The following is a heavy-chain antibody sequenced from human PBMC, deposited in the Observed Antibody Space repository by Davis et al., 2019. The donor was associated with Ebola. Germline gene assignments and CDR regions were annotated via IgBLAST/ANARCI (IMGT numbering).Heavy chain of an antibody. CDR3: ARTAKTSVSASGLGYTYFDP. Sequence: MPSETLSLTCAVYGGSFSGYYWSWIRQPPGKGLEWIGEINHSGSTNYNPSLKSRVTISVDTSKNQFSLKLSSVTAADAAVYYCARTAKTSVSASGLGYTYFDPWSQGTLVTVSS. CDR2: INHSGST. CDR1: GGSFSGYY. V-gene: IGHV4-34*01. J-gene: IGHJ5*02. D-gene: IGHD5-18*01.